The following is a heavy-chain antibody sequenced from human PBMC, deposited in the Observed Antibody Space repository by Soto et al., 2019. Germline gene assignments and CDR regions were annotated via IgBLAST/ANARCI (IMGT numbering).Heavy chain of an antibody. CDR3: AREYSSSSSFGY. V-gene: IGHV3-33*01. CDR2: IWYDGSNK. CDR1: GFTFSSYG. J-gene: IGHJ4*02. D-gene: IGHD6-6*01. Sequence: GSLRLSCAASGFTFSSYGMHWVRQAPGKGLEWVAVIWYDGSNKYYADSVKGRFTISRDNSKNTLYLQMNSLRAEDTAVYYCAREYSSSSSFGYWGQGTLVTVSS.